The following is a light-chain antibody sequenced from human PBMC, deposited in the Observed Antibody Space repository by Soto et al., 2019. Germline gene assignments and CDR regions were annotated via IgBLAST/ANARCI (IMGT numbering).Light chain of an antibody. CDR2: RNN. CDR3: EAWYDILGGFYV. Sequence: QSVLTQPPSASGTPGQRVTISCSGSSSNIGSNYVYWYQDLPGTAPKLLIYRNNQRPSGVPDRFSGSKSGTSASLAISGLRSEDEPNYSCEAWYDILGGFYVFRTRNKVTV. CDR1: SSNIGSNY. J-gene: IGLJ1*01. V-gene: IGLV1-47*01.